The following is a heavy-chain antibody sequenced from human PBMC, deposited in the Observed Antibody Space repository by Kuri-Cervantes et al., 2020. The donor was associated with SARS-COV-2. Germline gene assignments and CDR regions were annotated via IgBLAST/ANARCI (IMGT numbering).Heavy chain of an antibody. V-gene: IGHV3-48*04. J-gene: IGHJ4*02. Sequence: GESLKISCAASGFTFSSYGMHWVRQAPGKGLEWVSYISSSGSTIYYADSVKGRFTISRDNAKNSLYLQMNSLRAEDTAVYYCAKELNEGYSSSWYFDYWGQGTLVTVSS. CDR1: GFTFSSYG. CDR2: ISSSGSTI. D-gene: IGHD6-13*01. CDR3: AKELNEGYSSSWYFDY.